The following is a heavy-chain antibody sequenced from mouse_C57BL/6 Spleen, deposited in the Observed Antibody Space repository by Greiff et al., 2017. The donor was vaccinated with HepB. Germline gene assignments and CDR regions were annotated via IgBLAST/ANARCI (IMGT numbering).Heavy chain of an antibody. CDR1: GYAFGSSW. D-gene: IGHD1-1*01. V-gene: IGHV1-82*01. Sequence: VQVVESGPELVKPGASVKISCKASGYAFGSSWMNWVKQRPGKGLEWIGRIYPGDGDTNYNGKFKGKATLTADKSSSTAYMQLSSLTSEDSAVYFCAVLLRSYAMDYWGQGTSVTVSS. CDR3: AVLLRSYAMDY. J-gene: IGHJ4*01. CDR2: IYPGDGDT.